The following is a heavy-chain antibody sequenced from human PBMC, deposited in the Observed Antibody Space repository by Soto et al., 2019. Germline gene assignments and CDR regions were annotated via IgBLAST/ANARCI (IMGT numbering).Heavy chain of an antibody. CDR3: TTDGAIAARPIGYYYYGMDV. CDR2: IKSRTDGGTT. V-gene: IGHV3-15*01. J-gene: IGHJ6*02. CDR1: GFTFSNAW. Sequence: GGSLRLSCAASGFTFSNAWMSWVRQAPGKGLEWVGRIKSRTDGGTTDYAAPVKDRFTISRDDSKNTLYLQMNSLKTEDTAVYYCTTDGAIAARPIGYYYYGMDVWGQGTTVTVSS. D-gene: IGHD6-6*01.